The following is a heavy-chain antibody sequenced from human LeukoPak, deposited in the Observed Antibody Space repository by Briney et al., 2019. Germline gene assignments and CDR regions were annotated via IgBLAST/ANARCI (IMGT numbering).Heavy chain of an antibody. J-gene: IGHJ4*02. CDR3: ARDLPFRGYSYGYENY. CDR2: MNPNSGNT. CDR1: GYTFTSYD. Sequence: ASVKVSCKASGYTFTSYDINWVRQATGQGLEWMGWMNPNSGNTGCAQKFQGRVTITRDTSTSTVYMELSSLRSDDTAVYYCARDLPFRGYSYGYENYWGQGTLVTVSS. V-gene: IGHV1-8*03. D-gene: IGHD5-18*01.